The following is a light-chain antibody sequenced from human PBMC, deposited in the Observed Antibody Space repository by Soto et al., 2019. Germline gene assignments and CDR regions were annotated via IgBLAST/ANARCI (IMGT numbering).Light chain of an antibody. V-gene: IGKV1-5*03. Sequence: DIQMTQSPSTLSASVGDRVTISCRASQTIYNWLAWYQQRPGKAPNLLIYKASILESGVSSRFSGSGSGTEFTLTINSLQPDDFATYYCQHSNNYPYTFGQGTKLEIK. CDR1: QTIYNW. CDR2: KAS. J-gene: IGKJ2*01. CDR3: QHSNNYPYT.